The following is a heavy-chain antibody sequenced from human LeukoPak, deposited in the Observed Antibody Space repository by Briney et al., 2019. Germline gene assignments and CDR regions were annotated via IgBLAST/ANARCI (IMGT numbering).Heavy chain of an antibody. D-gene: IGHD6-19*01. J-gene: IGHJ6*02. CDR1: GYTFTGYY. Sequence: ASVKVSCKASGYTFTGYYMHWVRQAPGQGLEWMGWINPNSGGTNYAQKFQGRVTMTRDTSISTAYMELSRLRSDDTAVYYCARERAVAGKDYYYGMDVWGQGTTVTVSS. V-gene: IGHV1-2*02. CDR3: ARERAVAGKDYYYGMDV. CDR2: INPNSGGT.